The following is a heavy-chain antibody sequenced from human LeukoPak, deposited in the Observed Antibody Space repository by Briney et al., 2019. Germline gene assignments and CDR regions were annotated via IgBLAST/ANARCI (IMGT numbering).Heavy chain of an antibody. D-gene: IGHD5-18*01. Sequence: GASVKVSCKASEYTFTGYYMHWVRQAPGQGLEWMGWINPNSGGTNYAQKFQGRVTMTRDTSISTAYMELSRLRSDDTAVYYCARGGYSYGYYYFDYWGQGTLVTVSS. CDR3: ARGGYSYGYYYFDY. J-gene: IGHJ4*02. CDR1: EYTFTGYY. CDR2: INPNSGGT. V-gene: IGHV1-2*02.